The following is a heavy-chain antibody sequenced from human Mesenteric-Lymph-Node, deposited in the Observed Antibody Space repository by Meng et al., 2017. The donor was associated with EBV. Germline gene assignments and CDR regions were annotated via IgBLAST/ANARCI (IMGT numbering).Heavy chain of an antibody. D-gene: IGHD1-26*01. CDR2: IYDSGIT. Sequence: VQLQESGPGLVKPSETLSLTCTVSGVSVSGDSFYRSWIRQPPGKGLEWIGFIYDSGITHYSPSLKSRVTISVDTSKNQFSLELRSMTPADTAVYYCARDRGWELLDYWGQGTLVTVSS. J-gene: IGHJ4*02. V-gene: IGHV4-61*01. CDR1: GVSVSGDSFY. CDR3: ARDRGWELLDY.